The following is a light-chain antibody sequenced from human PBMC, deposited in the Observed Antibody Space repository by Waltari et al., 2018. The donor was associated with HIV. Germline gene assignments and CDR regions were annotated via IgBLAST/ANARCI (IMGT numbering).Light chain of an antibody. CDR2: NTD. V-gene: IGLV1-44*01. J-gene: IGLJ3*02. CDR1: RPNVSSNN. CDR3: GTWDADLDGPV. Sequence: QSVLTQPPSASGTPGQTISISCSGSRPNVSSNNVYLYQQIPPTAPKLIIYNTDQRPSGVPARFSASKTGTSASLAISGLQPGDEGLYYCGTWDADLDGPVFGGGTKVTVL.